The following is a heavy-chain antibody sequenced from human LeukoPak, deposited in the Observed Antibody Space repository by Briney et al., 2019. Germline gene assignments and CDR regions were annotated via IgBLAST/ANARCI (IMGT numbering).Heavy chain of an antibody. V-gene: IGHV3-23*01. CDR3: ARDPIHCSSTSCYEGNY. Sequence: GGSLRLSCEASGFTLSNYAMIWVRQAPGKGLEWVSAIFATGRATQYADSVEGRFTISRDNSKNTLYLQMNSLRAEDTAVYYCARDPIHCSSTSCYEGNYWGQGTLVTVSS. D-gene: IGHD2-2*01. CDR1: GFTLSNYA. CDR2: IFATGRAT. J-gene: IGHJ4*02.